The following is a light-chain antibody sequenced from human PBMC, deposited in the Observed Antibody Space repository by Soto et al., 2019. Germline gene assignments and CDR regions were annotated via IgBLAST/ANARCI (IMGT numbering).Light chain of an antibody. CDR2: ETN. CDR1: SSNFGSNS. Sequence: QSVLTQPPSGSATPGQKGTISCSGSSSNFGSNSVSWYQQLPGTAPKLLVYETNRRPSGIPDRFSGSKSGTSATLGITGLQTGDEADYYCATWDRSLSVGVFGTGTKVTVL. V-gene: IGLV1-51*02. CDR3: ATWDRSLSVGV. J-gene: IGLJ1*01.